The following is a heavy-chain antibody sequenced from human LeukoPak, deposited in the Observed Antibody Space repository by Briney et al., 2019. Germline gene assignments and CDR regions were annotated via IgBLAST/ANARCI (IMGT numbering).Heavy chain of an antibody. D-gene: IGHD1-26*01. Sequence: SETLSLTCSVSYGSISSSSYYCAWIRQPPGKGLEWIGSMYYSGSTYYNPSLKSRVTISVDTSKNQFSLKVNSVTAADTAVYYCARPGVVGATTASENFDYWGQGTLVTVSS. CDR1: YGSISSSSYY. CDR3: ARPGVVGATTASENFDY. J-gene: IGHJ4*02. CDR2: MYYSGST. V-gene: IGHV4-39*01.